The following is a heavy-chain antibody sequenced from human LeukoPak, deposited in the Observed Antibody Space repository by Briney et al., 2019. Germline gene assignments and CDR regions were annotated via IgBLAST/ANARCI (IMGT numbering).Heavy chain of an antibody. J-gene: IGHJ4*02. CDR1: GGSFSGYY. Sequence: SETLSLTCAVYGGSFSGYYWSWIRQPPGKGLEWIGEINHSGSTNYNPSLKSRVTISVDTSKNQFSLKLSSVTAADTAVYYCARTCSSTSCYRGEADYWGQGTLVTVSS. D-gene: IGHD2-2*02. CDR2: INHSGST. CDR3: ARTCSSTSCYRGEADY. V-gene: IGHV4-34*01.